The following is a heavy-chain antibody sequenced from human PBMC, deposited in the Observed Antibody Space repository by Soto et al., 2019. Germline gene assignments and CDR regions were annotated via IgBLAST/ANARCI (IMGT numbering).Heavy chain of an antibody. CDR2: IIPVFGTA. CDR1: GGTFSSYF. D-gene: IGHD6-13*01. V-gene: IGHV1-69*13. CDR3: ARETPSTAAAYFYYGLDV. Sequence: SVKVSCKASGGTFSSYFINWVRQAPGQGLEWVGGIIPVFGTAYYAEKFQGRVTTTADESTTTAYMELSSLRSDDTAVYYCARETPSTAAAYFYYGLDVWGQGTTVTVSS. J-gene: IGHJ6*02.